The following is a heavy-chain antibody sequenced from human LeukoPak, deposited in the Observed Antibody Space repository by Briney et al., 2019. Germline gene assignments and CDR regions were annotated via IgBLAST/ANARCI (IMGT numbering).Heavy chain of an antibody. Sequence: GGSLRLSCAASGINVSTNYMTWIRQAPGKGLEWVSLIYGGGAAYYAESARGRFIISRDNSKNTLFLQMNSLRAEDTAVYYCVSSTGQQLIPYDYWGQGTHVAVSS. V-gene: IGHV3-66*02. CDR3: VSSTGQQLIPYDY. J-gene: IGHJ4*02. CDR1: GINVSTNY. D-gene: IGHD6-13*01. CDR2: IYGGGAA.